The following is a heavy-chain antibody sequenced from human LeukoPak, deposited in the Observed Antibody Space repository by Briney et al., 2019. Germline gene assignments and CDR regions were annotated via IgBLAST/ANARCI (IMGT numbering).Heavy chain of an antibody. J-gene: IGHJ6*02. V-gene: IGHV3-23*01. CDR1: GFTFSSYA. CDR3: AKEAGSGYYAYYYYGMDV. Sequence: PGGSLRLSWAASGFTFSSYAMSWVRQAPGKGLEWVSAISGSGGSTYYADSVKGRFTISRDNSKNTLYLQMNSLRAEDTAVYYCAKEAGSGYYAYYYYGMDVWGQGTTVTVSS. CDR2: ISGSGGST. D-gene: IGHD3-3*01.